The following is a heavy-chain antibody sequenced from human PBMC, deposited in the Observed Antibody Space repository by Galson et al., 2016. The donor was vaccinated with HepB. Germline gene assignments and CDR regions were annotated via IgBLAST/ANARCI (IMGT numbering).Heavy chain of an antibody. CDR3: ARMKGRDDYIWGSYRSSGYYAMDV. CDR1: GYTFTSYG. CDR2: ISAYNGKT. V-gene: IGHV1-18*01. Sequence: SVKVSCKASGYTFTSYGFNWVRQAPGQGLEWMGWISAYNGKTTYAQNLQGRVTMTTDTSTNTAYMELRSLRSDDTAIYYCARMKGRDDYIWGSYRSSGYYAMDVWGKGATVTVSS. D-gene: IGHD3-16*02. J-gene: IGHJ6*04.